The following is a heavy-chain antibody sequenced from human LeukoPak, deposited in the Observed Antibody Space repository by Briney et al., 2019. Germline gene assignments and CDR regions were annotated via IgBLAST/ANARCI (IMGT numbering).Heavy chain of an antibody. CDR3: ARVGFDLWAGYPKSGAYIDV. CDR2: ISGTGTTL. D-gene: IGHD3/OR15-3a*01. V-gene: IGHV3-48*01. Sequence: GGSLILSGGASGFTFITYSMNWVRQGPGEGLEWISYISGTGTTLFYADSVQGRFAISRDNAKRSLFLQMTSLRGEDTAVYYCARVGFDLWAGYPKSGAYIDVWGKGTPVIVSS. CDR1: GFTFITYS. J-gene: IGHJ6*03.